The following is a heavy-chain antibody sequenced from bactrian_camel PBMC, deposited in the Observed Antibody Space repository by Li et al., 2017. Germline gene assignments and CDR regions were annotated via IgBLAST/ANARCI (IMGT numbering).Heavy chain of an antibody. CDR3: EASLDDDCNYV. J-gene: IGHJ4*01. D-gene: IGHD4*01. V-gene: IGHV3S57*01. CDR2: FCPVGKAS. Sequence: SGGESVQAGGSLRLSCEGSGRTYDKWCMGWFRQAPGKEREGVATFCPVGKASYYSDSVKGRFTISQVGYDKFYLLMNNLRTEDTGLYLCEASLDDDCNYVWGQGTQVTVS. CDR1: GRTYDKWC.